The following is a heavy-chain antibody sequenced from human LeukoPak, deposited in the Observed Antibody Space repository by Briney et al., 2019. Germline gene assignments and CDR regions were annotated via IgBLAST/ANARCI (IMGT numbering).Heavy chain of an antibody. Sequence: ASVKVSCKASGGTFSSYAISWVRQAPGQGLEWMGWISAYNGNTNYAQKLQGRVTMTTDTSTSTAYMELRSLRSDDTAVYYCARDRLLDIVATAYDYWGQGTLVTVSS. CDR1: GGTFSSYA. D-gene: IGHD5-12*01. J-gene: IGHJ4*02. CDR3: ARDRLLDIVATAYDY. V-gene: IGHV1-18*01. CDR2: ISAYNGNT.